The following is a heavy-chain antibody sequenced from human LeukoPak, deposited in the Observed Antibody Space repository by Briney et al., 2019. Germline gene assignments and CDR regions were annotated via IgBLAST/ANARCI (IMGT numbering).Heavy chain of an antibody. CDR3: AKVFWSGYGDAALDY. V-gene: IGHV3-9*01. CDR1: GFTFSSYA. CDR2: ISWNSGSI. D-gene: IGHD4-17*01. Sequence: GGSLRLSCAASGFTFSSYAMSWVRQAPGKGLEWVSGISWNSGSIGYADSVKGRFTISRDNAKNFLYLQMSSLRAEDTALYYCAKVFWSGYGDAALDYWGQGTLVTVSS. J-gene: IGHJ4*02.